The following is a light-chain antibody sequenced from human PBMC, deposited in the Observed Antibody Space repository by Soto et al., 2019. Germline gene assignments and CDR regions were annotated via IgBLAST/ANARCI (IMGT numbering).Light chain of an antibody. CDR2: SDD. CDR1: SSNIGSNT. V-gene: IGLV1-44*01. CDR3: AAWDDSLNGVV. Sequence: QSVLTQPPSASGTPGQRVTISCSGSSSNIGSNTIHWYQQLPGTAPKLLIHSDDKLPSGVPDRFSGSKSGTSGSLDISGFQSGDEADYYGAAWDDSLNGVVFGAGTKVTVL. J-gene: IGLJ1*01.